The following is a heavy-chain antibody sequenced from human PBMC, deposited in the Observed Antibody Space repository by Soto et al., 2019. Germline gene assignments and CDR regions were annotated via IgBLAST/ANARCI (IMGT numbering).Heavy chain of an antibody. Sequence: GGSLRLSCAVSGFSLSDHWMHWVRQPPGKGLVWVARIESHGSSTSYADSVKGRFTISRDNDKNTLYLQMSSLSAEDTAVYYCATIFELPPRWGQGTLVTVSS. CDR2: IESHGSST. J-gene: IGHJ4*02. D-gene: IGHD1-7*01. CDR1: GFSLSDHW. V-gene: IGHV3-74*01. CDR3: ATIFELPPR.